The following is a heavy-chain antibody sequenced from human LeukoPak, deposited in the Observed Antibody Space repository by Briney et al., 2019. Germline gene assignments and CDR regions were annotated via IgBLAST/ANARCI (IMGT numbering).Heavy chain of an antibody. Sequence: GGSLRLSCAASGFTFSSYAMSWVRQAPGKGLEWFSSISGSGRGGNTHYADSVKGRFTISRDNAKNSLYLQMNSLRAEDTAVYYCARVSESEWNLDLWGRGTLVTVSS. J-gene: IGHJ2*01. V-gene: IGHV3-23*01. CDR3: ARVSESEWNLDL. CDR2: ISGSGRGGNT. D-gene: IGHD1-14*01. CDR1: GFTFSSYA.